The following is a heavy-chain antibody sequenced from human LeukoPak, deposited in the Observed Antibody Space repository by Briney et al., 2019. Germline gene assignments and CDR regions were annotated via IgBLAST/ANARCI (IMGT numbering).Heavy chain of an antibody. D-gene: IGHD5-12*01. CDR3: ARGRLVATISSFDY. CDR2: IIPIFGTA. Sequence: ASVKVSCKASGGTFSSYAISWVRQAPGQGLEWMGVIIPIFGTANYAQKFQGRVTITADESTSTAYMELSSLRSEDTAVYYCARGRLVATISSFDYWGQGTLVTVSS. V-gene: IGHV1-69*13. J-gene: IGHJ4*02. CDR1: GGTFSSYA.